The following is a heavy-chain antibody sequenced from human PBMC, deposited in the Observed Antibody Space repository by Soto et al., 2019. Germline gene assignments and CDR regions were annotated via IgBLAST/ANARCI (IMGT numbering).Heavy chain of an antibody. CDR2: IIPIFGTA. D-gene: IGHD2-15*01. J-gene: IGHJ4*02. CDR3: ARREGGYCSGGSCYRGRPFDH. Sequence: QVQLVQSGAEVKKPGSSVKVSCKASGGTFSSYAISWVRQAPGQGLEWMGGIIPIFGTANYAQKFQGRATITADESTSAGHMERSSLRSGDTGVYYGARREGGYCSGGSCYRGRPFDHWGQGALVVVSS. V-gene: IGHV1-69*12. CDR1: GGTFSSYA.